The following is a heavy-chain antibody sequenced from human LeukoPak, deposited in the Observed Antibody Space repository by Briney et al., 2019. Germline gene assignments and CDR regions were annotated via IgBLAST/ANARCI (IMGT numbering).Heavy chain of an antibody. D-gene: IGHD5-24*01. Sequence: GGSLRLSCAASGFIFSNYGMSWVRQAPGKGLEWVSYISSSGRPIYYADSVKGRFTISRDNAKNSLYLQMNSLGAEDTAVYYCARRDGYNVGFDYWGQGTLVTVSS. V-gene: IGHV3-48*04. CDR2: ISSSGRPI. J-gene: IGHJ4*02. CDR1: GFIFSNYG. CDR3: ARRDGYNVGFDY.